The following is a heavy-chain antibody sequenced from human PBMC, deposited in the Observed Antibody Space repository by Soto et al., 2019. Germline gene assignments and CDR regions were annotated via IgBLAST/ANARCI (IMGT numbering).Heavy chain of an antibody. CDR3: ARDLRFRGFYGMDV. CDR1: GGSISSGGYY. Sequence: QVQLQESGPGLVKPSQTLSLTCTVSGGSISSGGYYWSWIRQHPGKGLEWIGYIYYSGSTYYNPSLKSRVTISVDTSKNQFSLKLSAVTAADTAVYYCARDLRFRGFYGMDVWGQGTTVTVSS. D-gene: IGHD3-10*01. J-gene: IGHJ6*02. V-gene: IGHV4-31*03. CDR2: IYYSGST.